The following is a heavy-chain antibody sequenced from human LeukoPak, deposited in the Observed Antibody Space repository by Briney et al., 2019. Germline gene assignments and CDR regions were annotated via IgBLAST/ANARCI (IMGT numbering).Heavy chain of an antibody. D-gene: IGHD2-15*01. Sequence: GGSLRLSCAASGFTFSNYGMHWVRQAPGKGLEWVAFIRSDESNKYYADSVKGRFTISRDDSKGTLYLQMNSLRAEDTAVYYCAKVGLRYCSGGSCSFFDYWGQGTLVTVSS. V-gene: IGHV3-30*02. CDR2: IRSDESNK. CDR3: AKVGLRYCSGGSCSFFDY. CDR1: GFTFSNYG. J-gene: IGHJ4*02.